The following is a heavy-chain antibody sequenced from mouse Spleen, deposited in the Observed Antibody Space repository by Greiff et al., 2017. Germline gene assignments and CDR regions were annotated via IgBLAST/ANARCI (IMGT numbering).Heavy chain of an antibody. Sequence: QVQLQQPGAELVKPGASVKLSCKASGYTFTSYWMQWVKQRPGQGLEWIGEIDPSDIYTNYNQKFKGKATLTVDTSSSTAYMQLSSLTSEDSAVYYCARRLDWDWYFDVWGAGTTVTVSS. D-gene: IGHD3-2*02. CDR3: ARRLDWDWYFDV. J-gene: IGHJ1*01. CDR2: IDPSDIYT. CDR1: GYTFTSYW. V-gene: IGHV1-50*01.